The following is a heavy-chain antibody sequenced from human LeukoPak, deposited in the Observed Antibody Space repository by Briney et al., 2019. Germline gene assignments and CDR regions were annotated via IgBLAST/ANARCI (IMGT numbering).Heavy chain of an antibody. Sequence: SETLSLTCTVSGGSISSGAYYWSWIRQHPGKGLEWIGYIYSNGISYYNPSLKSRVTISLDTSKNEFSLKLTSVTVADTAVYYCARTSVVGITGSMTDYYYMDVWGKGTTVTVSS. CDR1: GGSISSGAYY. CDR3: ARTSVVGITGSMTDYYYMDV. J-gene: IGHJ6*03. V-gene: IGHV4-31*03. D-gene: IGHD2-2*01. CDR2: IYSNGIS.